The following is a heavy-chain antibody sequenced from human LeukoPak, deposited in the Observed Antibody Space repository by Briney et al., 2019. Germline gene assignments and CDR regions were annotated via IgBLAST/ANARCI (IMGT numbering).Heavy chain of an antibody. CDR2: IRYDGSNK. D-gene: IGHD6-13*01. CDR1: GFTSSSYG. V-gene: IGHV3-30*02. J-gene: IGHJ4*02. CDR3: VRGAYSSSWLNFDY. Sequence: GGSLRLSCAASGFTSSSYGMHWVRQAPGKGLEWVAFIRYDGSNKYYADSVKGRFTVSRDNSKNTLYLQMNSLRAEDTAVYYCVRGAYSSSWLNFDYWGQGTLVTVSS.